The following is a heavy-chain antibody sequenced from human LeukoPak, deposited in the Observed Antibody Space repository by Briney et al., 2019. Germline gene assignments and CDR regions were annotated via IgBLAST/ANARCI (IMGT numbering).Heavy chain of an antibody. J-gene: IGHJ6*02. V-gene: IGHV4-4*07. D-gene: IGHD4-17*01. Sequence: SETLSLTCTVSGGSISSYYWTWIRQPAGKGLEWIGRIHTSGSTNHNPSLKSRVTMSVDTPNNQSSLKLSSVTAADTAVYYCAREPTDPSGMDVWGQGTTVTVSS. CDR3: AREPTDPSGMDV. CDR2: IHTSGST. CDR1: GGSISSYY.